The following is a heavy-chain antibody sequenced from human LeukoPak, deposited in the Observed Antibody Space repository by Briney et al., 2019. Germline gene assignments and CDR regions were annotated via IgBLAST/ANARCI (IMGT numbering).Heavy chain of an antibody. Sequence: SETLSLTCRVSGASVSNYYWSWIRQSHGKGLEWIGFFHYSGSTNYNPSLNSRVTTSIDTSMNQLSLTLVSVTAADTAVYFCARHHDGGPKLRLDFWGLGVLVTVSS. CDR1: GASVSNYY. V-gene: IGHV4-59*08. CDR2: FHYSGST. CDR3: ARHHDGGPKLRLDF. D-gene: IGHD2-15*01. J-gene: IGHJ4*02.